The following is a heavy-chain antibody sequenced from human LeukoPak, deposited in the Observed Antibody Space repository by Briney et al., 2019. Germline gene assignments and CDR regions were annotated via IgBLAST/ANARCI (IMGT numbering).Heavy chain of an antibody. CDR3: ARPKYCSSTSCYPPYFDY. V-gene: IGHV3-9*01. Sequence: GGSLRLSCAASGFTFDDYAMHWVRQAPGKGLEWVSGISWNSGSIGYADSVKGRFTISRDNAKNSLYLQMNSLRAEDTAVYYCARPKYCSSTSCYPPYFDYWGQGTLVTVSS. D-gene: IGHD2-2*01. CDR1: GFTFDDYA. CDR2: ISWNSGSI. J-gene: IGHJ4*02.